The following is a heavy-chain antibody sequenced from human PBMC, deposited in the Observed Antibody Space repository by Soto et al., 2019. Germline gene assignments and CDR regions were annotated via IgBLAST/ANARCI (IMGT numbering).Heavy chain of an antibody. CDR2: ISGSGADT. Sequence: EVQLLESGGGLVQPGGSLRLSCAPSGFIFSNYAMSWVRQARGKGLECVAAISGSGADTYYTESVKGRFTISRDNFKNTLYLQMNSMRAEDTAVYYCAKDTGRGGGSVFDYCGQGTLVTVSS. CDR3: AKDTGRGGGSVFDY. CDR1: GFIFSNYA. D-gene: IGHD2-15*01. V-gene: IGHV3-23*01. J-gene: IGHJ4*02.